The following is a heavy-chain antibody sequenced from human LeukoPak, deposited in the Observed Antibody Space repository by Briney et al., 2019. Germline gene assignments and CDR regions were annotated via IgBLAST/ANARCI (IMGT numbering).Heavy chain of an antibody. CDR2: INPNSGGT. V-gene: IGHV1-2*02. D-gene: IGHD2-15*01. CDR1: GYTFTGYY. Sequence: ASVNVSYTASGYTFTGYYMHWVRQAPGQGLEWMGWINPNSGGTNYAQKFQGRVTMTKDTSISTAYMELSRLRSDDTAVYYCARATSTAATDGRDSYWGQGTLVTVSS. J-gene: IGHJ4*02. CDR3: ARATSTAATDGRDSY.